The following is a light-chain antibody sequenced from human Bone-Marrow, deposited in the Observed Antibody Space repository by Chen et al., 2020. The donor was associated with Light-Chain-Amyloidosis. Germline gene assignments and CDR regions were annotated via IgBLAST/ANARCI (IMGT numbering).Light chain of an antibody. CDR3: QSYQGSGQGV. Sequence: NLMLTQPHSVSESPGKTVIISCTRSRGSIATNYVQWYQQRPGSSPTTVIYEDDQRPSGFPARFSGSIDGSSDSAPLTIAVLKTEEEADCYCQSYQGSGQGVVGGGTKLTVL. V-gene: IGLV6-57*01. J-gene: IGLJ3*02. CDR1: RGSIATNY. CDR2: EDD.